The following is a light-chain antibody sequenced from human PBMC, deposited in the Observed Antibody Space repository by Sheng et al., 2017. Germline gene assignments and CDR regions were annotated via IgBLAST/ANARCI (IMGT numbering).Light chain of an antibody. CDR1: QSLLHSNGYNY. CDR2: LGS. V-gene: IGKV2-28*01. Sequence: DIVMTQSPLSLPVTPGEPASISCRSSQSLLHSNGYNYLDWYLQKPGQSPQLLIYLGSNRASGVPDRFSGSGSGTDFTLKISRVEAEDVGVYYCMQALQTPWTFGPRD. J-gene: IGKJ1*01. CDR3: MQALQTPWT.